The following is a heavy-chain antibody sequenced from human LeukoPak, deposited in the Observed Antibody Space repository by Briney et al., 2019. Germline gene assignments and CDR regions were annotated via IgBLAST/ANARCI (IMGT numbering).Heavy chain of an antibody. V-gene: IGHV3-66*02. CDR3: AGNNYASGTFLVY. CDR2: ICSGGST. J-gene: IGHJ4*02. CDR1: GFIVGSNY. D-gene: IGHD3-10*01. Sequence: GGSLRLSCAASGFIVGSNYMNWVRQAPGKGFEWVASICSGGSTDYADSVKGRFTISRDSTKNTVYLQMNSLRSDDTAVYYCAGNNYASGTFLVYWGQGTLVTVSS.